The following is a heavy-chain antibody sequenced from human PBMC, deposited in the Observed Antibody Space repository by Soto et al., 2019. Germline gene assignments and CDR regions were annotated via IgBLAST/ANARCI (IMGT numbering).Heavy chain of an antibody. V-gene: IGHV1-3*01. CDR3: ARGGLSGRCYFCSYRDV. CDR1: GYTLTNFA. Sequence: QVQLVQPGAEVRKPGASVKLPCKASGYTLTNFAMQWVRQAPGQRLEWMGWINGGNGSTKYSQNFQGRVTITTDTSASTVYMELSSMRSEYTSVYFCARGGLSGRCYFCSYRDVWGKGPTVTVSS. J-gene: IGHJ6*03. CDR2: INGGNGST. D-gene: IGHD3-9*01.